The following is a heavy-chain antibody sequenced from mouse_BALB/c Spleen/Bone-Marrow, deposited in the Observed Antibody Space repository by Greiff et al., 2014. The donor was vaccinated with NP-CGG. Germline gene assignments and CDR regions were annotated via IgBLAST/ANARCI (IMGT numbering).Heavy chain of an antibody. CDR3: ARGGTGPFPY. Sequence: QVQLQQSGPELARPGESVKISCKGSGYTFTDYAMHWVKQSHAKSLEWIGVITTYSANAKYNQKFKGKATMTVVKSSSTAYLELARLTSEDSDIYYCARGGTGPFPYWGQGTLVTVSA. D-gene: IGHD3-3*01. V-gene: IGHV1-67*01. J-gene: IGHJ3*01. CDR1: GYTFTDYA. CDR2: ITTYSANA.